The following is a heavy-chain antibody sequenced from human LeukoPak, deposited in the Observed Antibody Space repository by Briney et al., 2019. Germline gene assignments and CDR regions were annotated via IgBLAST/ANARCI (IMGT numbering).Heavy chain of an antibody. CDR2: IYYSGST. CDR3: ARGLGSYYYYMDV. J-gene: IGHJ6*03. CDR1: GGSISSYY. Sequence: SETLSLTRTVSGGSISSYYWSWIRQPPGKGLEWIGYIYYSGSTNYNPSLKSRVTISVDTSKNQFSLKLSSVTAADTAVYYCARGLGSYYYYMDVWGKGTTVTVSS. V-gene: IGHV4-59*01. D-gene: IGHD5-12*01.